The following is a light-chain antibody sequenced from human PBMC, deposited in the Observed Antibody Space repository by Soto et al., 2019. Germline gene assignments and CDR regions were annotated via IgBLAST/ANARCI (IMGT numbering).Light chain of an antibody. CDR3: QQYKNWPPLT. CDR2: GAF. V-gene: IGKV3-15*01. CDR1: QSVSYN. Sequence: EIVMTQSPATLSVSPGERATLSCRASQSVSYNLAWYQQKPGQGPRLLIYGAFNRATGIPARFSGSGSGTEFTLTISSLQSEDFGVYYCQQYKNWPPLTFGGGTKVEIK. J-gene: IGKJ4*01.